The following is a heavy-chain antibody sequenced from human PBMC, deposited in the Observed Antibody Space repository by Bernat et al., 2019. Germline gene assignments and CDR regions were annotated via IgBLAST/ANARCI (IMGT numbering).Heavy chain of an antibody. Sequence: EVQLVESGGGLVQPGGSLRRSCAASGFTFSSYDMHWVRQATGKGLEWVSAIGTAGDTYYPGSVKSRFHISRENAKNSLYLQMNGLRAGDTAVYYCARGAYDSSSSGYFDYWGQGTLVTVSS. CDR1: GFTFSSYD. V-gene: IGHV3-13*04. J-gene: IGHJ4*02. CDR2: IGTAGDT. D-gene: IGHD3-22*01. CDR3: ARGAYDSSSSGYFDY.